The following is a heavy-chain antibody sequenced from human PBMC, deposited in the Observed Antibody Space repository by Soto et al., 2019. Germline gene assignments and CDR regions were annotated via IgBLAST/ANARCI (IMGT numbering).Heavy chain of an antibody. J-gene: IGHJ6*02. CDR2: VSYDGSNK. Sequence: PGGSLRLSCAASGFTFSSYGVHWVRQAPGKGLEWVASVSYDGSNKHYADSVKGRFTISRDNSRNTLDLQMNSLRAEDTAVYYCAREGRYYDSGGMDVWGQGTTVTVSS. V-gene: IGHV3-30*03. CDR1: GFTFSSYG. D-gene: IGHD3-22*01. CDR3: AREGRYYDSGGMDV.